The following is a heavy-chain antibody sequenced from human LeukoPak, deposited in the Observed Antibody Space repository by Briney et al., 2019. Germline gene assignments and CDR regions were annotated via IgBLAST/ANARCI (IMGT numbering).Heavy chain of an antibody. Sequence: GGSRTPSCAASGFIFNKAWMNWVRQAPGKGPEWVGRIKSNNDGGTTDYASPVEGRFIISRDDSKNTIYLQMNRLIIDDTAIYYCTPVMVEDRGFWGQGTLVTVSS. J-gene: IGHJ4*02. CDR2: IKSNNDGGTT. D-gene: IGHD2-21*01. V-gene: IGHV3-15*01. CDR3: TPVMVEDRGF. CDR1: GFIFNKAW.